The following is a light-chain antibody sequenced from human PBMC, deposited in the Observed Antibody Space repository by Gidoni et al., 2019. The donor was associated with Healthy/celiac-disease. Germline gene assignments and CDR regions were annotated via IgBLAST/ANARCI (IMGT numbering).Light chain of an antibody. V-gene: IGKV4-1*01. Sequence: DIVTTQSPDSLAVSLGERATINCKSSQSVLYSPNNKNYLAWYQQKPGQPPKLLIYWASTRESGVPDRFSGSGSGTDFTLTISSLQAEDVAVYYCQQYYSTPRTFGQXTKVEIK. CDR2: WAS. J-gene: IGKJ1*01. CDR3: QQYYSTPRT. CDR1: QSVLYSPNNKNY.